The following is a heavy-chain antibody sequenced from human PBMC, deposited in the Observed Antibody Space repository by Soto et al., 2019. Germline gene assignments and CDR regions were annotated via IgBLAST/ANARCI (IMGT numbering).Heavy chain of an antibody. CDR1: GYTFTGYY. D-gene: IGHD6-19*01. CDR3: ARGYSSGWYIDY. V-gene: IGHV1-2*04. Sequence: ASVKVSCKASGYTFTGYYMHWVRQAPGQGLEWMGWINPNSGGTNYAQKFQGWVTMTRDTSISTAYMELSRLRSDDTAVYYCARGYSSGWYIDYWGQGTLVTVSS. J-gene: IGHJ4*02. CDR2: INPNSGGT.